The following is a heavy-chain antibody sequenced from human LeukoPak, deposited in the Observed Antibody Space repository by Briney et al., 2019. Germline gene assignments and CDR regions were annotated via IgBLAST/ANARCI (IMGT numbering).Heavy chain of an antibody. Sequence: ASVKVSCKASGYTFTGYYMHWVRQAPGQGLECMGWINPNSGGTNYAQKFQGRVTMTRDTSISTAYMELSRLRSDDTAVYYCARGRRDGYNFWYYWGRGTLVTVSS. D-gene: IGHD5-24*01. CDR3: ARGRRDGYNFWYY. V-gene: IGHV1-2*02. CDR2: INPNSGGT. J-gene: IGHJ4*02. CDR1: GYTFTGYY.